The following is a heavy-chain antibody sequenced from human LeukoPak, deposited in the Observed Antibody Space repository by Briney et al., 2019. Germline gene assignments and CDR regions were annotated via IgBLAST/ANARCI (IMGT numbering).Heavy chain of an antibody. J-gene: IGHJ3*02. V-gene: IGHV4-59*01. Sequence: SETLSLTCTVSGRSISRNYWGWIRQPPGKGLEGIGNIYWCGSTNYNPSLKSRVTISLDTSKSQFSQKLSSMTAADTAVYYYARVYDSSGYDAFDIWGQGTMVTVSS. CDR1: GRSISRNY. CDR3: ARVYDSSGYDAFDI. CDR2: IYWCGST. D-gene: IGHD3-22*01.